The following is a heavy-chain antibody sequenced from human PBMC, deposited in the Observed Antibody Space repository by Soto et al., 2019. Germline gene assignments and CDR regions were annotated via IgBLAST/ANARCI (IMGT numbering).Heavy chain of an antibody. V-gene: IGHV1-18*01. Sequence: QVQLVQSGPEVKKPGASAKVSCKASGYTFGNYGISWMRQVPGQGLEWMGWISAYNGETKYAQKFQGRVSMTTDTSTNTAYMELGSLRSDDTAVYYCARASGTGVGTTSYWGQGTLVTVSS. D-gene: IGHD1-26*01. J-gene: IGHJ4*02. CDR3: ARASGTGVGTTSY. CDR2: ISAYNGET. CDR1: GYTFGNYG.